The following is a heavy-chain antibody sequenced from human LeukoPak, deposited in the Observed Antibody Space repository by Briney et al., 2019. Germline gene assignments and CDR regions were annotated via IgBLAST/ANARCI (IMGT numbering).Heavy chain of an antibody. CDR1: GYSFTSYW. V-gene: IGHV5-51*01. CDR2: IYPGDSDT. CDR3: AMVAATRAFGY. J-gene: IGHJ4*02. Sequence: GESLQISCKGSGYSFTSYWIGWVRQMPGKGLEWMGIIYPGDSDTRYSPSFQGQVTISADKSISAAYLQWSSLKASDTAMYYCAMVAATRAFGYWGQGTLVTVSS. D-gene: IGHD2-15*01.